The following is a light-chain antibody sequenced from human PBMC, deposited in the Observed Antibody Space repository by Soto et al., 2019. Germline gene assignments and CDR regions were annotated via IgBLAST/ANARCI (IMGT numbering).Light chain of an antibody. CDR2: GAS. CDR3: QQYNNWPLLT. V-gene: IGKV3-15*01. CDR1: QSVSSN. J-gene: IGKJ4*01. Sequence: EIGMTQSPATLSVSPGERATLSCRASQSVSSNLAWYQQKPGQAPRLLIYGASTRATGIPARFRGSGSGTEFTLTISSLQSEDFAVYYCQQYNNWPLLTFGGGTKVEIK.